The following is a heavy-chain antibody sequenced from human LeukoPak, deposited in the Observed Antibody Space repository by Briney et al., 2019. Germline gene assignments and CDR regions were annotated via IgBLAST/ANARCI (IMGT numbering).Heavy chain of an antibody. CDR2: ISSSGDTI. J-gene: IGHJ4*02. V-gene: IGHV3-48*03. D-gene: IGHD3/OR15-3a*01. CDR1: GFTFSSYE. Sequence: PGGSLRLSCAASGFTFSSYEMDWVRQAPGKGLEWVSYISSSGDTIYYADSVKGRFTFSRDNAKNSLYLQMNSLRPEDTAVYYCARDPRGADWIDYWGQGTLVTASS. CDR3: ARDPRGADWIDY.